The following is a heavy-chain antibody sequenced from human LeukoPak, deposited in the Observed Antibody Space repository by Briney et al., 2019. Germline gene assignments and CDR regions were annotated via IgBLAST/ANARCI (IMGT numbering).Heavy chain of an antibody. CDR3: ARGLRGYRAFDI. D-gene: IGHD3-22*01. J-gene: IGHJ3*02. CDR1: GGSISSYY. CDR2: IHYSGST. V-gene: IGHV4-59*01. Sequence: SETLSLTCTVSGGSISSYYWGWIRQPPGKGLEWIGYIHYSGSTNYNPSLKSRVTISVDTSKNQFSLKLSSVTAADTAVYYCARGLRGYRAFDIWGQGTMVTVSS.